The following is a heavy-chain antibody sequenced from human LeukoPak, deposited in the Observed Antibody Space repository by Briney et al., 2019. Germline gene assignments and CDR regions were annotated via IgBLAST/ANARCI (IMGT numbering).Heavy chain of an antibody. D-gene: IGHD1-1*01. CDR2: ISAYNGNT. V-gene: IGHV1-18*01. CDR1: GYTFTSYG. CDR3: ARGPEEYNWNDGGNYFDY. J-gene: IGHJ4*02. Sequence: GASVKVSCKASGYTFTSYGIGWVRQAPGQGLEWMGWISAYNGNTNYAQKLQGRVTMTTDTSTSTAYMELRSLRSDDTAVYYCARGPEEYNWNDGGNYFDYWGQGTLVTVSS.